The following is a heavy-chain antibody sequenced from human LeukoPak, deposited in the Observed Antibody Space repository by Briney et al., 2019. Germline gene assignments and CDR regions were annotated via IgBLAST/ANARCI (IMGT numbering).Heavy chain of an antibody. J-gene: IGHJ6*03. CDR2: INPNSGGT. CDR3: ARVVAVTGTPVYYMDV. CDR1: GYMFTGYY. D-gene: IGHD6-19*01. V-gene: IGHV1-2*02. Sequence: ASVKASCKASGYMFTGYYMHWVRQAPGQGLEWMGWINPNSGGTNYAQKFQGRVTMTRDTSISTAYMDLNRLRSDDTAVYYCARVVAVTGTPVYYMDVWGKGTMVTVSS.